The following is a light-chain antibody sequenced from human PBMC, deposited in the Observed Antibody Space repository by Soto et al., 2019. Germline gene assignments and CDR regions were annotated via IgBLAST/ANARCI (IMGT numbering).Light chain of an antibody. CDR1: NIGSKS. Sequence: ELTQPPSVSVAPGKTARITCGGNNIGSKSVHWYQQKPGQAPVLVIYYDSDRPSGIPERFSGSNSGNTATLTVSRVEAGDEADYYCQVWDSSSDHRVFGGGTKVTVL. CDR3: QVWDSSSDHRV. J-gene: IGLJ2*01. CDR2: YDS. V-gene: IGLV3-21*04.